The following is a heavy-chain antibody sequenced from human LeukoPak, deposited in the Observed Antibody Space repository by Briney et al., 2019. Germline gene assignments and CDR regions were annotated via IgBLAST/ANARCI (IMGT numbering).Heavy chain of an antibody. CDR3: ARHAGYCSTGSCYRLDY. Sequence: SETLSLTCTVSGGSITNYYWSWVRQPPGNGLEWIGYIYYSGSTNYNPSLKSRVSISVDTSKNQFSLELSSVTAADTALYYCARHAGYCSTGSCYRLDYWGQGTLVTVSS. CDR1: GGSITNYY. V-gene: IGHV4-59*08. J-gene: IGHJ4*02. CDR2: IYYSGST. D-gene: IGHD2-2*01.